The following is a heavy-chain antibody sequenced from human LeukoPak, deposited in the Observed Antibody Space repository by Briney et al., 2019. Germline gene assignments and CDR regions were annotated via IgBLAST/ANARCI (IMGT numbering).Heavy chain of an antibody. CDR3: ATVGTYYDFWSGYALGY. V-gene: IGHV1-24*01. CDR2: FDPEDGET. Sequence: ASVKVSCKVSGYTLTELSMHWVRQAPGKGLEWMGGFDPEDGETIYAQKFQGRVTMTEDTSTDTAYVELSSLRSEDTAVYYCATVGTYYDFWSGYALGYWGQGTLVTVSS. D-gene: IGHD3-3*01. CDR1: GYTLTELS. J-gene: IGHJ4*02.